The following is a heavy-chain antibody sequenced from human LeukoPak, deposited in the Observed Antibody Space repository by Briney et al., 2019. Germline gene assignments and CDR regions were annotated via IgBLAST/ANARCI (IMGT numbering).Heavy chain of an antibody. Sequence: PSETLSLTCAVYGGSFGGYYWSWIRQPPGKGLEWIGEINHSGSTNYNPSLKSRVTISVDTSKNQFSLKLSSVTAADTAVYYCARDAAAGLDYWGQGTLVTVSS. CDR1: GGSFGGYY. D-gene: IGHD6-19*01. J-gene: IGHJ4*02. V-gene: IGHV4-34*01. CDR2: INHSGST. CDR3: ARDAAAGLDY.